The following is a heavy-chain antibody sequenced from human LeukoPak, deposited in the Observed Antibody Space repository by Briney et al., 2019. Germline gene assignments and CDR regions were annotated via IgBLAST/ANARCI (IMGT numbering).Heavy chain of an antibody. Sequence: KPSQTLSLICTVSGGSIGSGDYYWNWIRQPPGKGLEWIGYIYDSGETYYNPFLKSRVIISLDTSKNQFYLRLSSVTASDTAVYYCARDRGVVIPFDYWGQGTLVTVSS. CDR3: ARDRGVVIPFDY. D-gene: IGHD2-2*01. V-gene: IGHV4-30-4*08. CDR2: IYDSGET. CDR1: GGSIGSGDYY. J-gene: IGHJ4*02.